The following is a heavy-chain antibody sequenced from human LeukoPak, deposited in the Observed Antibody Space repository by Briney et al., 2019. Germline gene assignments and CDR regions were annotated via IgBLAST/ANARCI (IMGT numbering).Heavy chain of an antibody. CDR2: IYHSGST. CDR1: GYSISSGYY. V-gene: IGHV4-38-2*01. Sequence: PSETLSLTCAVSGYSISSGYYWGWIRQPPGKGLEWIGSIYHSGSTYYNPSLKSRVTISVDTSKNQFSLKLSSVTAADTAVYYCARPGYCSSTSCPIVYWGQGTLVTVSS. CDR3: ARPGYCSSTSCPIVY. J-gene: IGHJ4*02. D-gene: IGHD2-2*01.